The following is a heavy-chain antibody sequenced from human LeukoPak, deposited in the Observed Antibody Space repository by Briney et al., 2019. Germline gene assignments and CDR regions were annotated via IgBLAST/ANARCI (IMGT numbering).Heavy chain of an antibody. Sequence: SETLSLTCAVYGGSFSGYYWSWIRQPPGKGLEWIGEINHSGSTNYNPSLKSRVTISVDTSKNQFSLKLSSVTAADTAVYYCARGGRVVVAATPTSWFDPWGQGTLVTVSS. CDR2: INHSGST. CDR1: GGSFSGYY. D-gene: IGHD2-15*01. CDR3: ARGGRVVVAATPTSWFDP. V-gene: IGHV4-34*01. J-gene: IGHJ5*02.